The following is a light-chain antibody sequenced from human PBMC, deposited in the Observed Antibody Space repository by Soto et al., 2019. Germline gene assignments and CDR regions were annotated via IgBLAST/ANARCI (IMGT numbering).Light chain of an antibody. CDR3: QQVDNFPPT. CDR1: QGISRW. J-gene: IGKJ2*01. V-gene: IGKV1-12*01. Sequence: DIQMTQSPSYVSASVGDRVTITCRASQGISRWLVWYQQKPGKAPKVLIYAASDLQSGVPSRFSGNGSGTDFNLTITTLQPEDFATYYCQQVDNFPPTFGQGTKLEIK. CDR2: AAS.